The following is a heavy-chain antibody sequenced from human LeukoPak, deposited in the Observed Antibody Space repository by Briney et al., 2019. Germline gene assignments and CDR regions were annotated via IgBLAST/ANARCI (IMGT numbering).Heavy chain of an antibody. V-gene: IGHV4-39*07. CDR2: IYYSGST. CDR3: ARESGSTSHSMDV. CDR1: GGSISSSSYY. D-gene: IGHD3-3*01. J-gene: IGHJ6*03. Sequence: SETLSLTCTVSGGSISSSSYYWGWIRQPPGKGLEWIGSIYYSGSTYYNPSLKSRVTISVDTSKNQFSLKLSSVTAADTAVYYCARESGSTSHSMDVWGKGTTVTVSS.